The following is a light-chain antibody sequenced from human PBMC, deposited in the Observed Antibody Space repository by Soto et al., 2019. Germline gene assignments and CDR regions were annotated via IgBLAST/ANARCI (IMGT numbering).Light chain of an antibody. Sequence: EIELTQSPGTLSLSPGESATLSCRVSQTTSPKYVAWYQQRRGLAPRLLVYGASKRAAGIPDRFRGSGSGSEFSLTISGLEPEDFAVYYCQQYNNWPRGTFGQGTKVEIK. CDR3: QQYNNWPRGT. V-gene: IGKV3-20*01. J-gene: IGKJ1*01. CDR1: QTTSPKY. CDR2: GAS.